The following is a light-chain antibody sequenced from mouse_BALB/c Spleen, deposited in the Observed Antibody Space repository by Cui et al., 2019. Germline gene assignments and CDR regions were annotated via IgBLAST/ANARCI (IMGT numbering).Light chain of an antibody. CDR3: QQWSSNPYT. CDR2: LTS. V-gene: IGKV4-68*01. J-gene: IGKJ2*01. CDR1: SSVSY. Sequence: QIVLTQSPALMSASPGEKVTMTCSASSSVSYMYWYQQKPRSSPKPWIYLTSNLASGVPARFSGSGSGTSYSLPISSMEAEDAATYYCQQWSSNPYTFGGGTKLEIK.